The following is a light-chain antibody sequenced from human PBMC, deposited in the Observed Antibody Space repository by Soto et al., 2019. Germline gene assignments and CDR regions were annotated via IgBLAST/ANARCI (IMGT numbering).Light chain of an antibody. CDR1: QDISND. CDR3: QQYDNLPPTWT. J-gene: IGKJ1*01. V-gene: IGKV1-33*01. CDR2: DAS. Sequence: DIQMTQSPSSLSASVGDRVTITCQASQDISNDLNWYQLKPGKAPKLLICDASDLEMGVPSRFSGSGSGTDFTFTISNLQPEDIATYYCQQYDNLPPTWTFGQGTKVDIK.